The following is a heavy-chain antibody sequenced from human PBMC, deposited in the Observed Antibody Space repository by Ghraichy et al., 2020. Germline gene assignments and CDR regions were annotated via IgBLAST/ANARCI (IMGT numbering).Heavy chain of an antibody. J-gene: IGHJ4*02. D-gene: IGHD4-17*01. CDR3: ARVADGDFDY. Sequence: SETLSLTCAVSGGSFSSTKLWGWVRQPPGKGLEWIGEIYHSGSTTYNPSLKSRVTLSVDKAKNQFSLKLSSVTAADTAVYYCARVADGDFDYWGQGTLVTVSS. CDR1: GGSFSSTKL. V-gene: IGHV4-4*02. CDR2: IYHSGST.